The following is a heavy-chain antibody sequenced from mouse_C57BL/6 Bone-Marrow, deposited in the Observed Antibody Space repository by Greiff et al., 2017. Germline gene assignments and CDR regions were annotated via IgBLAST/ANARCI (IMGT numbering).Heavy chain of an antibody. CDR3: AGGDGDYGFAF. V-gene: IGHV1-54*01. CDR1: GYAFTNYL. J-gene: IGHJ3*01. D-gene: IGHD2-13*01. CDR2: INPGGGGT. Sequence: QVQLKESGAELVRPGTSVKVSCKASGYAFTNYLIEWVKQRPGQGLEWIGVINPGGGGTNYNEKFKGKATLTADKSSSTTYMQLSSLTSADAAVCFCAGGDGDYGFAFGGRGTGVTVSA.